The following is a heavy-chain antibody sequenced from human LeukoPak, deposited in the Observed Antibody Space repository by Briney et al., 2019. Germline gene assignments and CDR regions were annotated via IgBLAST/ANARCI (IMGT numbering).Heavy chain of an antibody. CDR2: IYSGGST. D-gene: IGHD6-19*01. J-gene: IGHJ4*02. CDR1: GFTVSSNY. CDR3: ARVRGGSGWYDY. Sequence: GGSLRLSCAASGFTVSSNYMSWVRQAPGKGLEWVSVIYSGGSTYYADPVKGRFTISRDNSKNTLYLQMNSLRAEDTAVYYCARVRGGSGWYDYWGQGTLVTVSS. V-gene: IGHV3-66*01.